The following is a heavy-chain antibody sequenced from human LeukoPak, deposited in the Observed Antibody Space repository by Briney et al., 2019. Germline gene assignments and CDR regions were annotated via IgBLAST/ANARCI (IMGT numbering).Heavy chain of an antibody. Sequence: PGGSLRLSCAVSGFTFSDYWMTWVRQAPGRGLEWVANIKEDGSDKQYVDSVQGRFTISRDNAKNSLYLQMNSLRAEDTAVYYCARDWVYYDFWSGYPSENYYMDVWGKGTTVTVSS. V-gene: IGHV3-7*01. CDR1: GFTFSDYW. J-gene: IGHJ6*03. CDR3: ARDWVYYDFWSGYPSENYYMDV. CDR2: IKEDGSDK. D-gene: IGHD3-3*01.